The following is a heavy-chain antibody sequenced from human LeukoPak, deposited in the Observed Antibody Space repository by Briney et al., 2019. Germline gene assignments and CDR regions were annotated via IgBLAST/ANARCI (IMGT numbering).Heavy chain of an antibody. J-gene: IGHJ4*02. Sequence: SETLSLTCTVSGGSISSVDYYWSWIRQPPGKGLEWIGYIYNDGSTSYNPSLKSRVSLSVDTSKNHFSLKLTSVTAADTAVYYCARGYNWNPRYFDYWGQGTLVTVSS. D-gene: IGHD1-20*01. V-gene: IGHV4-30-4*01. CDR3: ARGYNWNPRYFDY. CDR2: IYNDGST. CDR1: GGSISSVDYY.